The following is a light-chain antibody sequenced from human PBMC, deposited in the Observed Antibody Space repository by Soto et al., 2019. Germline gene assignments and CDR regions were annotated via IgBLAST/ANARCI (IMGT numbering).Light chain of an antibody. J-gene: IGKJ2*01. CDR2: AAS. Sequence: DIKMTQSQSALSASVGDRVSITCRASKSIRSYLNWYQKKPGKDPNLLIYAASSLQSGVPSRFSGSGSGTDFTLTISSLQLEDFATYYCQQSYTTPYTFGQGTKLEIK. CDR1: KSIRSY. V-gene: IGKV1-39*01. CDR3: QQSYTTPYT.